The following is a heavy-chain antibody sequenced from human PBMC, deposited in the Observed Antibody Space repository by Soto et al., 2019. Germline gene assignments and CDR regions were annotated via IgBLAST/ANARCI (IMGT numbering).Heavy chain of an antibody. CDR1: GGTFTDYS. V-gene: IGHV1-69*02. J-gene: IGHJ3*02. Sequence: QVQLVQSGAELKKPGSSVKVSCKGSGGTFTDYSFSWVRQAPGQGLEWMGRIIPFLDLANYAEELQDRVMIIADKGTSTVYMELSILRSEDTAVYYCARGLRDAAFDIWGQGTMVSVSS. CDR3: ARGLRDAAFDI. CDR2: IIPFLDLA.